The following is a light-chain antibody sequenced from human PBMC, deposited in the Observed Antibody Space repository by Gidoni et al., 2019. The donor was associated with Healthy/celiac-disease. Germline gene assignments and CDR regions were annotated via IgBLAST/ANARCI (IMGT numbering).Light chain of an antibody. J-gene: IGLJ3*02. V-gene: IGLV1-40*01. CDR3: QSYDSSLSRGV. CDR1: SSNIGAGYD. Sequence: QSVLTQPPSVSRAPGQRVTISCTGSSSNIGAGYDVHWYQQLPGTAPKVLIYGNSNRPSGVPDRFSGSKSGTSASLAITGLQAEDEADYYCQSYDSSLSRGVFGGGTKLTVL. CDR2: GNS.